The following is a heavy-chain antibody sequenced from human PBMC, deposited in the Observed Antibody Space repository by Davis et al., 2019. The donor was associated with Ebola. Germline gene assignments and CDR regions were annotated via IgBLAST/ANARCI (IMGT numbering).Heavy chain of an antibody. Sequence: SAKVSCKASGGTFSSYAISWVRQAPGQGLEWMGGIIPIFGTANYAQKFQGRVTITADESTSTAYMELSSLRSEDTAVYYCARGESYCGGDCYADYWGQGTLVTVSS. CDR1: GGTFSSYA. CDR2: IIPIFGTA. D-gene: IGHD2-21*02. CDR3: ARGESYCGGDCYADY. J-gene: IGHJ4*02. V-gene: IGHV1-69*13.